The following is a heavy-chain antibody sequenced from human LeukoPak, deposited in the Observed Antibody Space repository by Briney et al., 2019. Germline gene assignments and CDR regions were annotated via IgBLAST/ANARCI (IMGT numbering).Heavy chain of an antibody. V-gene: IGHV3-7*01. Sequence: GGSLRLSCAASGFTFSSYWMSWVRQAPGKGLEWVANIKQDGSEKYYVDFVKGRFTISRDNAKNSLYLQMNRLRAEETAVYYCARDRKWVTTMYYYYYMDVWGKGTTVTVSS. D-gene: IGHD4-17*01. J-gene: IGHJ6*03. CDR1: GFTFSSYW. CDR3: ARDRKWVTTMYYYYYMDV. CDR2: IKQDGSEK.